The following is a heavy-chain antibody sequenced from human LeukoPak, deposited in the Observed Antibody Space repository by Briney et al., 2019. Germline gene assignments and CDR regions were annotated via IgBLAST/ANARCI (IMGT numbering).Heavy chain of an antibody. Sequence: PGGSLRLSCTASGFTFSTYAMSWVRQAPGKGLEWIGYIYYSGSTYYNPSLKSRVTISVDTSKNQFSLKLSSVTAADTAVYYCARRAPYYYMDVWGKGTTVTVSS. J-gene: IGHJ6*03. CDR3: ARRAPYYYMDV. V-gene: IGHV4-59*12. CDR2: IYYSGST. CDR1: GFTFSTYA.